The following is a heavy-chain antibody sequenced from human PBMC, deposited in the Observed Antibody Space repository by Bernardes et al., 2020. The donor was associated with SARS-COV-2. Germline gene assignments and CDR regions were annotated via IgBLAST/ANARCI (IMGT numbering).Heavy chain of an antibody. CDR1: GYTFTGYY. CDR3: ARDWEGGAVAGTEGYDY. V-gene: IGHV1-2*02. Sequence: ASVKVSCKASGYTFTGYYMHWVRQAPGQGLEWMGWINPNSGGTNYAQKFQGRVTMTRDTSISTAYMELSRLRSDDTAVYYCARDWEGGAVAGTEGYDYWGQGTLVTVSS. D-gene: IGHD6-19*01. J-gene: IGHJ4*02. CDR2: INPNSGGT.